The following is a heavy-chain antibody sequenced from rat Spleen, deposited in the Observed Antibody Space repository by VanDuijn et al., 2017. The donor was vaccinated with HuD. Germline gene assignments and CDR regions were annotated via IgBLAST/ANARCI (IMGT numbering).Heavy chain of an antibody. CDR3: TTLTIAAISTPYVMDA. CDR1: GFTFSNYD. CDR2: ISYDGSST. D-gene: IGHD1-2*01. J-gene: IGHJ4*01. Sequence: EVQLVESGGGLVQPGRSMKLSCAASGFTFSNYDMAWVRQAPTKGLEWVASISYDGSSTYYRDSVKGRFTISRDNAKSTLYLQMDSLRSEDTATYYCTTLTIAAISTPYVMDAWGQGASVTVSS. V-gene: IGHV5-20*01.